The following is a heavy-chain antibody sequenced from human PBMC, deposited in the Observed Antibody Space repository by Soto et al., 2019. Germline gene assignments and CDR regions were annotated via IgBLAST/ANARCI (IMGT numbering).Heavy chain of an antibody. CDR2: IIPIFGTA. D-gene: IGHD2-21*02. CDR1: GGTFSSYA. J-gene: IGHJ4*02. Sequence: SVKVSCKASGGTFSSYAISWARQAPGQGLEWMGGIIPIFGTANYAQKFQGRVTITADESTSTAYMELSSLRSEDTAVYYCARGPSSYGGNSEYWGQGTLVTVSS. CDR3: ARGPSSYGGNSEY. V-gene: IGHV1-69*13.